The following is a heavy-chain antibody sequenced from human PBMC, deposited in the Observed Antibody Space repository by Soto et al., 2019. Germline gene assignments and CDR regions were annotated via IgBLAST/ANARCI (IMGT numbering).Heavy chain of an antibody. V-gene: IGHV3-15*07. CDR3: TTDYYGDYVFNGY. J-gene: IGHJ4*02. Sequence: SVSNAWMNWVRQAPGKGLEWVGRIKSKTDGGTTDYAAPVKGRFTISRDDSKNTLYLQMNSLKTEDTAVYYCTTDYYGDYVFNGYWGQGTLVTVSS. D-gene: IGHD4-17*01. CDR1: SVSNAW. CDR2: IKSKTDGGTT.